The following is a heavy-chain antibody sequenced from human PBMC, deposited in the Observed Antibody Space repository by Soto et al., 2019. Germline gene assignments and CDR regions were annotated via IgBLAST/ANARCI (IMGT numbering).Heavy chain of an antibody. Sequence: ASVKVSCKASGYTFTSYYMHWVRQAPGQGLEWMGIINPSGGSTSYAQKFQGRVTMTRDTSTSTVYMELSSLRSEDTAVYYCARGGTMIVVVAPDAFDIWGQGTMVTVSS. CDR2: INPSGGST. J-gene: IGHJ3*02. D-gene: IGHD3-22*01. V-gene: IGHV1-46*01. CDR3: ARGGTMIVVVAPDAFDI. CDR1: GYTFTSYY.